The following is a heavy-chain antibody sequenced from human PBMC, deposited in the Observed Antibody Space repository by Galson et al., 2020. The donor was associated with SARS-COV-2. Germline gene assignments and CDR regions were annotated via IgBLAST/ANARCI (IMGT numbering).Heavy chain of an antibody. CDR1: GFTFSTSI. D-gene: IGHD6-19*01. CDR3: AREGCSSGRAPALAI. V-gene: IGHV3-30-3*01. CDR2: MSYDGFSR. Sequence: GGSLRLSCAASGFTFSTSIMHWARRAPGKGLEWVSGMSYDGFSRYYANSVKGRFTISRDESSATVFLQMNSLTMEDTAVYYCAREGCSSGRAPALAIWGQGTMVTVSS. J-gene: IGHJ3*02.